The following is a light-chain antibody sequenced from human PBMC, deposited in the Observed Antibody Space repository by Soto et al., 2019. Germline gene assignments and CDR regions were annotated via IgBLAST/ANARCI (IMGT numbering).Light chain of an antibody. V-gene: IGKV3-11*01. J-gene: IGKJ1*01. CDR1: QSVSSN. CDR3: QQRSNWPRT. CDR2: DAS. Sequence: ETVMTQSPATLSVSPGESATLSCRASQSVSSNLAWYQQKPGQAPRLLIYDASNRATGIPARFSGSGSGTDITLTISSLEPEDFAVYYCQQRSNWPRTFGQGTKVDI.